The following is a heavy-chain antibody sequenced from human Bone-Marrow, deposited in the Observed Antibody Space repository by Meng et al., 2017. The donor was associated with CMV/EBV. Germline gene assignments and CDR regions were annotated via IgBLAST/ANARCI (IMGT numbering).Heavy chain of an antibody. CDR1: GFTFDDYG. D-gene: IGHD6-19*01. Sequence: GGSLRLSCDASGFTFDDYGMSWVRQAPGKGLEWVSGIIWNGGSTGYADSVKGRFTISRDNAKNSLYLQMNSLRAEDTAVYYCARALQAYPTGYSSGWYPGYWGQGTLVTVSS. CDR3: ARALQAYPTGYSSGWYPGY. J-gene: IGHJ4*02. V-gene: IGHV3-20*04. CDR2: IIWNGGST.